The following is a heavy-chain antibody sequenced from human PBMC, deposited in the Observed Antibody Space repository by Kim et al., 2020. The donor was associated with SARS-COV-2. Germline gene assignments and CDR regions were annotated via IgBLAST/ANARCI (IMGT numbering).Heavy chain of an antibody. Sequence: GGSLRLSCAASGFSFSNSAMHWVRQAPGKGLEWVGRIRSEASSYAKAYAASVKVRFTRARDKKKHEVYMKMHSLETKDTSVYECNRGPCTTLACWDA. CDR2: IRSEASSYAK. CDR1: GFSFSNSA. V-gene: IGHV3-73*01. J-gene: IGHJ3*01. CDR3: NRGPCTTLACWDA. D-gene: IGHD2-8*01.